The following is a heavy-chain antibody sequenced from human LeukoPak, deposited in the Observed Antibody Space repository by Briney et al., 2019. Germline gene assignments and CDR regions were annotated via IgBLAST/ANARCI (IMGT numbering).Heavy chain of an antibody. J-gene: IGHJ4*02. CDR1: GFTFSSYW. V-gene: IGHV3-74*03. D-gene: IGHD6-19*01. CDR3: ARSRWLDAFDY. CDR2: INTDGSET. Sequence: GGYLRLSCEASGFTFSSYWMHWVRQVPGKGLMWVSRINTDGSETTYADSVKGRFTISRDNAKNTLCLQMNSLRADDTAVYYCARSRWLDAFDYWGQGTLVTVSS.